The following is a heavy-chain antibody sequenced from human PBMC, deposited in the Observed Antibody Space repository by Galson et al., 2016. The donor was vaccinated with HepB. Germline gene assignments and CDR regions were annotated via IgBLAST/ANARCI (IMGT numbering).Heavy chain of an antibody. J-gene: IGHJ4*02. CDR3: ARGEIGTTLD. V-gene: IGHV1-18*04. D-gene: IGHD1/OR15-1a*01. CDR2: ISSDGGNR. Sequence: SVKVSCAASGYTFYTYAMSWVRQSPGQGPECVGWISSDGGNRHYADTVRGRVTISRDTPRNTLYMQMASLTTDDTAVYYCARGEIGTTLDWGQGALVTVSS. CDR1: GYTFYTYA.